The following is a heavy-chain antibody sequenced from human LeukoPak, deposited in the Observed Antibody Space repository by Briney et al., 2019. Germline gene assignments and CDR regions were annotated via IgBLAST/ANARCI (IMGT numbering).Heavy chain of an antibody. J-gene: IGHJ4*02. V-gene: IGHV3-23*01. CDR3: TTDKAGAIDY. Sequence: GGSLRLSCAASGFTFSSYAMSWVRQAPGKGLEWVSGISNSHTTYYADSVKGRFTISRDNSKNTLYLQMNSLRAGDTAVYYCTTDKAGAIDYWGQGTLVTVSS. D-gene: IGHD1-26*01. CDR2: ISNSHTT. CDR1: GFTFSSYA.